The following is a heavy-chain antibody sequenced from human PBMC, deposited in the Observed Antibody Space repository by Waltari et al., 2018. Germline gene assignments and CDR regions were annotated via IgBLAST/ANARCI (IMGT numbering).Heavy chain of an antibody. D-gene: IGHD6-13*01. CDR3: ARDGLGIAAAGSYWYFDL. Sequence: QVQLVQSGAEVKKPGSSVKVSCKASGGTFSSYAISWVRQAPGQGLEWMGGIIPIFGTANYAQKFQGRVTITADESTSTAYMELSSLRSEDTAVYCCARDGLGIAAAGSYWYFDLWGRGTLVTVSS. CDR2: IIPIFGTA. V-gene: IGHV1-69*01. CDR1: GGTFSSYA. J-gene: IGHJ2*01.